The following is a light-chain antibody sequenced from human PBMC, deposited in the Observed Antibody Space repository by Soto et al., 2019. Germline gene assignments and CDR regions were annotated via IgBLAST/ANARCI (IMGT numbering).Light chain of an antibody. CDR1: QSVSSNY. V-gene: IGKV3D-20*02. J-gene: IGKJ5*01. CDR2: DAS. Sequence: EVVLTHSPGTLSLTPGERATLSCRASQSVSSNYLAWYQQRPGQAPRLLIYDASSRATGVPDRFSGSGSGTDFTLTISRLEPEDFAVYYCQQYNNWPIPFGQGTRLEIK. CDR3: QQYNNWPIP.